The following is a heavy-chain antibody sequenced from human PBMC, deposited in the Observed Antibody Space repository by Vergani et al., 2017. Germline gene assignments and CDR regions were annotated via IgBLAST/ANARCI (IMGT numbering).Heavy chain of an antibody. D-gene: IGHD3-10*01. V-gene: IGHV4-34*02. Sequence: QVQLQQWGAGVVKPSGTLSLTCAVFGESFSSFYWSWIRQPPGKGLEWIGEINNDGHTNYNPSLESRVTVSRDTAKNQFSLNLMSVTAADTAMYYCAVRPRGNLVGGEIVTKRTFDYWSQGSLGTGSS. CDR2: INNDGHT. CDR3: AVRPRGNLVGGEIVTKRTFDY. CDR1: GESFSSFY. J-gene: IGHJ4*02.